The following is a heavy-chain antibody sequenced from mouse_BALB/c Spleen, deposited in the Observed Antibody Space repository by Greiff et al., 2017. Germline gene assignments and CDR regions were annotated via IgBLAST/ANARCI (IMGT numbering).Heavy chain of an antibody. J-gene: IGHJ2*01. Sequence: EVQGVESGGGLVKPGGSLKLSCAASGFTFSSYAMSWVRQTPEKRLEWVASISSGGSTYYPDSVKGRFTISRDNARNILYLQMSSLRSEDTAMYYCARITTVVANFDYCGQGTTLTVSS. D-gene: IGHD1-1*01. CDR1: GFTFSSYA. CDR3: ARITTVVANFDY. V-gene: IGHV5-6-5*01. CDR2: ISSGGST.